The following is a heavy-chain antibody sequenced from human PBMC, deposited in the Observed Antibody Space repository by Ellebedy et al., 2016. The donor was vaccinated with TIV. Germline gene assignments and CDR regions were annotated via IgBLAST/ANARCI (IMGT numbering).Heavy chain of an antibody. V-gene: IGHV4-59*01. CDR2: IYYSGGT. J-gene: IGHJ4*02. CDR3: AGRFTDYFDY. CDR1: GGSISSYY. Sequence: MPSETLSLTCTVSGGSISSYYWNWIRQSPGKGLEWIGYIYYSGGTIDNPSLKSRVTMSVDTSKNQFSLKLSSVTAADTAVYYCAGRFTDYFDYWGQGGLITVSS.